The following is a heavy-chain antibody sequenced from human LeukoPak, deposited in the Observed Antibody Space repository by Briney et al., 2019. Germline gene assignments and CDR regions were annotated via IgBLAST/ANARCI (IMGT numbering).Heavy chain of an antibody. J-gene: IGHJ4*02. V-gene: IGHV1-2*02. CDR3: ARDGYDSSGYCDY. D-gene: IGHD3-22*01. CDR1: GYTFTGYY. CDR2: INPNSGGT. Sequence: ASVKVSCKASGYTFTGYYMHWVRQAPGQGLEWMGWINPNSGGTNYAQKFQGRVTMTTDTSTSTAYMELRSLRSDDTAVYYCARDGYDSSGYCDYWGQGTLVTVSS.